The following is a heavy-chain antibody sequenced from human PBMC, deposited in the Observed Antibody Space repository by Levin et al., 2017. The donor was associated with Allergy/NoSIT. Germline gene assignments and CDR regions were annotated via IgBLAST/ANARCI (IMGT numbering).Heavy chain of an antibody. CDR1: GFTFSSYE. J-gene: IGHJ4*02. Sequence: PGGSLRLSCAASGFTFSSYEMNWVRQAPGKGLESVSYISSSGSTIYYADSVKGRFTISRDNAKNSLSLHMNSLRAEDTAGYYCARQRGNCGSGDKYFDYWGQGTLVTVSS. D-gene: IGHD2-21*01. CDR2: ISSSGSTI. CDR3: ARQRGNCGSGDKYFDY. V-gene: IGHV3-48*03.